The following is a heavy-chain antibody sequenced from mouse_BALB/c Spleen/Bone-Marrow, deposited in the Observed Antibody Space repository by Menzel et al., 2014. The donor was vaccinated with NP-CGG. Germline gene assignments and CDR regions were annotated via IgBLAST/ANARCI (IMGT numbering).Heavy chain of an antibody. J-gene: IGHJ2*01. CDR3: ARGNCGNYVDYFDY. Sequence: EVKVVESGGGLVQPGGSLKLSCAASGFTFSSYGMSWVRQTPDKRLELVASINSNGGSTYYPDSVKGRFTISRDNAKSTLSLQMSSLKSEDTAMYYCARGNCGNYVDYFDYWGQGTTLTVSS. D-gene: IGHD2-1*01. CDR2: INSNGGST. CDR1: GFTFSSYG. V-gene: IGHV5-6-3*01.